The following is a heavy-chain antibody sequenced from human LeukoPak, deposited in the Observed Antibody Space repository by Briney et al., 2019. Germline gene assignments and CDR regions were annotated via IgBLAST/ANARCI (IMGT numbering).Heavy chain of an antibody. CDR2: IYHSGRT. CDR1: GYSLSSGYY. D-gene: IGHD7-27*01. CDR3: ARLFFLAGGDNWFDP. V-gene: IGHV4-38-2*01. J-gene: IGHJ5*02. Sequence: PSETLSLTCAVSGYSLSSGYYWGWIRQPPGKGLEWIANIYHSGRTYYNPSLKSRVTISVDTSKNQFSLKLSSVTAADTAVYYCARLFFLAGGDNWFDPWGQGTLVTVSS.